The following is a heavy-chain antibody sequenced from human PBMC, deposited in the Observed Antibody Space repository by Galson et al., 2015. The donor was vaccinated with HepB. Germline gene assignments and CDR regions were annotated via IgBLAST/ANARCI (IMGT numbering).Heavy chain of an antibody. J-gene: IGHJ4*02. CDR3: AKRRGFNSGHLTG. Sequence: SLRLSCAASGFTFSSSAMSWVRQAPGKGLEWVSSLSSSGSNTYYADSVKGRFTIARDNSKNTLSLQMNSLRAEDTAIYYCAKRRGFNSGHLTGWGQGTLVTVSS. V-gene: IGHV3-23*01. CDR1: GFTFSSSA. D-gene: IGHD6-19*01. CDR2: LSSSGSNT.